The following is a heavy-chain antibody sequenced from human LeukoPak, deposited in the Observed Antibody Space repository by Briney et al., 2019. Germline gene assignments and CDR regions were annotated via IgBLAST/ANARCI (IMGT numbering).Heavy chain of an antibody. J-gene: IGHJ3*01. D-gene: IGHD2-15*01. CDR1: GASIRSGDYY. CDR2: IYDSGST. V-gene: IGHV4-30-4*01. CDR3: ARDCSGGSCYGAFDV. Sequence: SETLSLTCTVSGASIRSGDYYWSWIRQPPGKGLEWIGYIYDSGSTYYNPSLKSRITISVDTSENRFSLKLSSVTATDTAVYYCARDCSGGSCYGAFDVWGQGTMVTVSS.